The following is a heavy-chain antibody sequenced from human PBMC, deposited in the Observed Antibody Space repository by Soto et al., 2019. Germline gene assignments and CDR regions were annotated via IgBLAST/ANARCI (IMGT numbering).Heavy chain of an antibody. CDR1: GGSLGSYY. Sequence: PSETLSLPCTVSGGSLGSYYWSWIPQPPGKGLEWIGYVFYTGRANYNAPLKSRGSISLDTSNYQFSLKLRSGTASDTAVYYCARDGDGRMTTNPYYFNGMDVWGPGTTVTVSS. J-gene: IGHJ6*02. CDR3: ARDGDGRMTTNPYYFNGMDV. V-gene: IGHV4-59*01. CDR2: VFYTGRA. D-gene: IGHD4-4*01.